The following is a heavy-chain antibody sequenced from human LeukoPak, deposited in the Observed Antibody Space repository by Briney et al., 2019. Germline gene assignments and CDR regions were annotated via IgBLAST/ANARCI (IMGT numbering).Heavy chain of an antibody. J-gene: IGHJ3*02. CDR1: GSTFSSYA. D-gene: IGHD1-1*01. V-gene: IGHV3-21*01. CDR3: ARENFMATSGTTFDT. CDR2: VSSSGTNK. Sequence: PGGSLRLSCAASGSTFSSYAMNWVRQAPGKGLEWVSSVSSSGTNKFYADSVKGRFTISRDDAKNSLYLQMNSLRVEDTAVYYCARENFMATSGTTFDTWGQGTMVSVSS.